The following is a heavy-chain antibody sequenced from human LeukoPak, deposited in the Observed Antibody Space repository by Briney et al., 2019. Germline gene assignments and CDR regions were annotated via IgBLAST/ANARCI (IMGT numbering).Heavy chain of an antibody. CDR3: ATVIAVAGSIDY. CDR1: GYTLTELS. CDR2: FDPEDGET. J-gene: IGHJ4*02. V-gene: IGHV1-24*01. D-gene: IGHD6-19*01. Sequence: GASVKVSCKVSGYTLTELSMHWVRQAPGKGLEWMGGFDPEDGETIYAQKFQGRVTMTEDTSTDTAYMELSSLRSEDTAVYYCATVIAVAGSIDYWGQGTLVTVSS.